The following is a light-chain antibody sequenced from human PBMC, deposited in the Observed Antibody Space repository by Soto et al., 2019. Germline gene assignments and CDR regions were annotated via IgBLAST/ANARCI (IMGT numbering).Light chain of an antibody. CDR3: QQSYTTPYT. CDR1: QTIRTY. V-gene: IGKV1-39*01. CDR2: TAS. Sequence: DIQMTQSPSSLSASVGDRVIITCRASQTIRTYLNWYQQKPGKAPKLLIYTASTLHSGAPSRFSGGVSGTDFTLTISSLQPEDSATYYCQQSYTTPYTFGQGTKLEIK. J-gene: IGKJ2*01.